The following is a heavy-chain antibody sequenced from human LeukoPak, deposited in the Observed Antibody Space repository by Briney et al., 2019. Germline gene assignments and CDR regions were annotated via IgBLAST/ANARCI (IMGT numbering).Heavy chain of an antibody. D-gene: IGHD2-21*02. CDR2: IYHGGST. Sequence: SETLSLTCTVSGGSISSSSYYWGWIRQSPGKGLEWIGSIYHGGSTYYNPSLRSQVIVSVDTSKNHFSLKMSSVTAADTAVYYCARDLASCAGDCYSDGFDYWGQGALVTVSS. CDR1: GGSISSSSYY. CDR3: ARDLASCAGDCYSDGFDY. J-gene: IGHJ4*02. V-gene: IGHV4-39*07.